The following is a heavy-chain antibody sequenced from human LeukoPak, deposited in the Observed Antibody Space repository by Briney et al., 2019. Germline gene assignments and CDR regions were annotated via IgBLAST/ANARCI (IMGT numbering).Heavy chain of an antibody. V-gene: IGHV3-30-3*01. CDR3: VRDGGGGYNDLDS. Sequence: GKSLRLSCAASGFPFRSFAMHWVRQAPGKWLECVAVISNDGSEKYYGDSAKGRFTISRENAKNTLFLQMNNLRIEDTAVYYCVRDGGGGYNDLDSWGQGTLVTVSS. CDR2: ISNDGSEK. J-gene: IGHJ4*02. CDR1: GFPFRSFA. D-gene: IGHD5-24*01.